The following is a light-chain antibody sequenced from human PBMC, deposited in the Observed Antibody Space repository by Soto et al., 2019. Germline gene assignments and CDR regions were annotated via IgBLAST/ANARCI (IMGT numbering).Light chain of an antibody. V-gene: IGKV2-28*01. CDR3: MQALHIPLT. J-gene: IGKJ4*01. CDR2: MGS. CDR1: QSLLHSHGYTY. Sequence: DIVMTQSPVSLPVTPGEPASISCRSSQSLLHSHGYTYLDWYLQKPGQSPQLLIYMGSTRASGVPDRFSGSGSDTDFTLKISRVEAEDVGVYYCMQALHIPLTFGGGTKVEIK.